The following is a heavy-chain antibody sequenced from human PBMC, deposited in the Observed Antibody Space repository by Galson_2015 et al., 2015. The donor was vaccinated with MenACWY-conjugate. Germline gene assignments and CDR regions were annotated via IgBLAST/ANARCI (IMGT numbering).Heavy chain of an antibody. D-gene: IGHD3-10*01. CDR1: GFTVSSNY. V-gene: IGHV3-53*01. Sequence: SLRLSCAASGFTVSSNYMSWVRQAPGKGLEWVSVIYSGGSTYYADSVKGRFTISRDNSKNTLYLQMNSLRAEDTAVYYCARELGGGNRGDHWFDPWGQGTLVTVSS. CDR3: ARELGGGNRGDHWFDP. CDR2: IYSGGST. J-gene: IGHJ5*02.